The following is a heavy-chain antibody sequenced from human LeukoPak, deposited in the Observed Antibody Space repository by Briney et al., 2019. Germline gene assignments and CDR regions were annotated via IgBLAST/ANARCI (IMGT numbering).Heavy chain of an antibody. D-gene: IGHD3-9*01. CDR2: ISSSSSTI. V-gene: IGHV3-48*01. Sequence: GGSLRLSCAAPGFTFSSYSMNWVRQAPGKGLEWVSYISSSSSTIYYADSVKGRFTISRDNAKNSLYLQMNSLRAEDTAVYYCARDGPYYDILTGYYNPVRYFDYWGQGTLVTVSS. J-gene: IGHJ4*02. CDR3: ARDGPYYDILTGYYNPVRYFDY. CDR1: GFTFSSYS.